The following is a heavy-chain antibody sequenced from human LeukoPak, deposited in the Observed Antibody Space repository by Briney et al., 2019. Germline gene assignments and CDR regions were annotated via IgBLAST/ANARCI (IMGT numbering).Heavy chain of an antibody. D-gene: IGHD5-18*01. CDR2: IYTSGTT. V-gene: IGHV4-4*07. CDR3: ARGYSYGSIDI. J-gene: IGHJ3*02. Sequence: SEALSLTCTVSGGSILSYYWIWIRQPAGKGLEWIGRIYTSGTTNYNPSLNSRVIMSVDTSKNQFSLNLNSVAVTDTAIYYCARGYSYGSIDIWSPGTMVTLSS. CDR1: GGSILSYY.